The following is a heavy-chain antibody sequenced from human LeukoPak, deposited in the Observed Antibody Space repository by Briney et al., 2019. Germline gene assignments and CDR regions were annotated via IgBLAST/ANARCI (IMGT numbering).Heavy chain of an antibody. D-gene: IGHD2-15*01. Sequence: PSETLSLTCTVSGYSIAHGFFWAWIRQPPGGGLEWIGNLYHSGTTYYNTSLKSRISTSVDTSKNQFSLKLRLVTAADTAVYYCARVEVPRDINDWYFDLWGRGTLVTVSS. J-gene: IGHJ2*01. CDR3: ARVEVPRDINDWYFDL. CDR2: LYHSGTT. CDR1: GYSIAHGFF. V-gene: IGHV4-38-2*02.